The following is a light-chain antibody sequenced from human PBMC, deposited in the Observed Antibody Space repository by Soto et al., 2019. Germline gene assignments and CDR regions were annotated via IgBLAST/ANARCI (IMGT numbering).Light chain of an antibody. V-gene: IGKV3-20*01. CDR1: QSVSSSY. CDR2: GAS. CDR3: QQYGSSPPT. J-gene: IGKJ2*01. Sequence: EIVLTQSPGTLSLSPGDRATLSCRASQSVSSSYLAWYQQKPGQAPRLLIYGASSRATGIPDRFSGSGSGTYVTLTISRLEPEDFAVYYCQQYGSSPPTFGQGNKLEIK.